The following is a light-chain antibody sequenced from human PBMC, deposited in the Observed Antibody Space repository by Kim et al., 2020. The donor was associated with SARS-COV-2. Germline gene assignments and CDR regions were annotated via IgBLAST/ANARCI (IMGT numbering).Light chain of an antibody. CDR2: GKN. CDR3: NSRDSSGYRV. V-gene: IGLV3-19*01. CDR1: SLRSYY. Sequence: SSELTQDPAVSVALGQTVRITCQGDSLRSYYASWYQQKPGQAPVLVIYGKNNRPSGIPDRFSGSSSGNTASLTITGAQAEDEADYYCNSRDSSGYRVFGGGTKLTVL. J-gene: IGLJ3*02.